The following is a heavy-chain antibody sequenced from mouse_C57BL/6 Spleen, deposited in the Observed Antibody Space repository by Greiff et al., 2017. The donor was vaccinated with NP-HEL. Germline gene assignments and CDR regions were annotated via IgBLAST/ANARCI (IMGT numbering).Heavy chain of an antibody. J-gene: IGHJ3*01. V-gene: IGHV1-76*01. Sequence: VHLVESGAELVRPGASVKLSCKASGYTFTDYYINWVKQRPGQGLEWIARIYPGSGNTYYNEKFKGKATLTAEKSSSTAYMQLSSLTSEDSAVYFCARSEDYGSSYLAWFAYWGQGTLVTVSA. CDR3: ARSEDYGSSYLAWFAY. D-gene: IGHD1-1*01. CDR1: GYTFTDYY. CDR2: IYPGSGNT.